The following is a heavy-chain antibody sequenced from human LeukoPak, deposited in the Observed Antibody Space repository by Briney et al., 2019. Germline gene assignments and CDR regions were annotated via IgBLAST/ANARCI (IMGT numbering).Heavy chain of an antibody. V-gene: IGHV3-23*01. CDR1: GFTFDNYA. CDR2: ISGSGVNT. Sequence: AGGSLRLSCAASGFTFDNYAMNWVRQAPGKGLEWVLGISGSGVNTYYADSVKGRFTISRDNSKNTLYLQLNSLRGEDTAIYYCARDTSFNYGAHAMDVWGLGTTVTVSS. CDR3: ARDTSFNYGAHAMDV. D-gene: IGHD4/OR15-4a*01. J-gene: IGHJ6*02.